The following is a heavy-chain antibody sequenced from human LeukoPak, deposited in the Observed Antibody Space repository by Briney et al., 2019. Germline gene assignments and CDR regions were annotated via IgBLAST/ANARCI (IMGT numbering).Heavy chain of an antibody. V-gene: IGHV3-7*01. CDR3: ATYSSRNAREFQS. CDR2: IKTDGSEK. Sequence: GGSLRLSCEASGFTFSNSWMTWVRQTSGKGLEWVANIKTDGSEKYYVDSVRGRFTISRDNAKNSLYLQMNSLRAEDTAVYYCATYSSRNAREFQSWGQGTLVTVSS. D-gene: IGHD2-2*01. J-gene: IGHJ1*01. CDR1: GFTFSNSW.